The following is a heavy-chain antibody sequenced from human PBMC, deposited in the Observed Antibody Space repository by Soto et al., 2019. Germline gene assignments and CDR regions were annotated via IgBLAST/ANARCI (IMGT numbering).Heavy chain of an antibody. V-gene: IGHV4-39*01. CDR2: IYYSGST. CDR3: ARRCSSTSCYAHDAFDI. CDR1: GGSISSSSYY. Sequence: QLQLQESGPGLVKPSETLSLTCTVSGGSISSSSYYWGWIRQPPGKGLEGIGSIYYSGSTYYNPSLKSRVTISVDTSKNQFSLKLSSVTAADTAVYYCARRCSSTSCYAHDAFDIWGQGTMVTVSS. J-gene: IGHJ3*02. D-gene: IGHD2-2*01.